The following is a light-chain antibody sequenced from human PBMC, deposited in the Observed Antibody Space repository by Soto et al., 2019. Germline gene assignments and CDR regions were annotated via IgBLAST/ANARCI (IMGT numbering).Light chain of an antibody. J-gene: IGKJ4*01. CDR1: QSVSSSY. CDR2: GAS. Sequence: EIVLTQSPGTLSLSPGERATLSCRASQSVSSSYLAWYKQKPGQAPRLLIYGASSRATGIPDRFSGSGSGTDFTLTISRLEPEDFAVYYCQQYGSSPRGTFGGGTKVEIK. CDR3: QQYGSSPRGT. V-gene: IGKV3-20*01.